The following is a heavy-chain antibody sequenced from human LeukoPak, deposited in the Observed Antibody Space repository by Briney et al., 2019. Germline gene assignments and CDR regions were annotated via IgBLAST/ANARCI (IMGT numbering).Heavy chain of an antibody. CDR3: LRCTNTNCFDY. CDR1: GFTFSSYW. V-gene: IGHV3-74*01. CDR2: INSDGRSI. J-gene: IGHJ4*02. Sequence: PGGSLRLSCAASGFTFSSYWMQWARQGPEKGRVWVLRINSDGRSIAYADSVKGRFTISRDNARSTLYLQMNSLRAEDTAVYYCLRCTNTNCFDYWGQGTLVTVSS. D-gene: IGHD2-8*01.